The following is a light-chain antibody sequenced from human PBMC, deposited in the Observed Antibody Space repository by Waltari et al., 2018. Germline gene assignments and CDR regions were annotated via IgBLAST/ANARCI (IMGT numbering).Light chain of an antibody. J-gene: IGKJ1*01. CDR3: QQYESVPVT. V-gene: IGKV3-20*01. CDR1: QSLSKY. Sequence: EIVLTQSPGTLSLSPGERATLSCRASQSLSKYLAWYQQKPGQAPRLLIYHASSRAAGIPDRFSGSWSGTDFSLSIHRLQSEDFGVYYYQQYESVPVTFGQGTKVEIK. CDR2: HAS.